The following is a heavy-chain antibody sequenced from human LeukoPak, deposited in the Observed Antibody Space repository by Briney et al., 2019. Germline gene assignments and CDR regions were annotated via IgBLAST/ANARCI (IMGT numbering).Heavy chain of an antibody. V-gene: IGHV3-7*01. Sequence: GGSLRLSCAASGFTFSSYWMSWVRQAPGKGLEWVANIKQDGSEKYYVDSVKGRFTISRDNSKNTLNLQMNSLRAEDTAVYYCAKISGYYPFDYWGQGTLVTVSS. CDR2: IKQDGSEK. CDR3: AKISGYYPFDY. D-gene: IGHD3-22*01. J-gene: IGHJ4*02. CDR1: GFTFSSYW.